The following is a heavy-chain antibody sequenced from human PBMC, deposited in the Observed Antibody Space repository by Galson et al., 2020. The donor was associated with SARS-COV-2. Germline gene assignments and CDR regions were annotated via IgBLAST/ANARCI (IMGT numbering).Heavy chain of an antibody. V-gene: IGHV3-21*01. J-gene: IGHJ5*02. CDR1: GFTFSDYT. Sequence: GESLKIPCAASGFTFSDYTMNWVRQAPGKGLEWLPSISHRSTYIYYAESLKGRFTTSRDNAKNSLYLQLNSLTVEDTAVYFCARTPLGYCSTTSCHYPFDPWGQGTLVTVSS. D-gene: IGHD2-2*01. CDR2: ISHRSTYI. CDR3: ARTPLGYCSTTSCHYPFDP.